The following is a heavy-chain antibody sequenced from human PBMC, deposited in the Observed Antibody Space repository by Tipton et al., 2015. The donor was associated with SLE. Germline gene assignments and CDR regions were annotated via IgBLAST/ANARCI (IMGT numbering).Heavy chain of an antibody. J-gene: IGHJ5*01. CDR1: GDSVSTNSAA. CDR3: ARVRVVAATGWFAS. D-gene: IGHD2-15*01. Sequence: GLVKPSQTLSLTCAISGDSVSTNSAAWTWIRQSPSRGLEWLGRTYYRSKWYSDYAVSVKSRITINPDTSKDQFSLNLLSVTAADTALYYCARVRVVAATGWFASSGPVTLVTASS. CDR2: TYYRSKWYS. V-gene: IGHV6-1*01.